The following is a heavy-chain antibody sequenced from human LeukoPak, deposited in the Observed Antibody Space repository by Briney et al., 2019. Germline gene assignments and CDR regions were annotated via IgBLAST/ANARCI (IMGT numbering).Heavy chain of an antibody. CDR3: TKRPFNGYFDY. V-gene: IGHV3-23*01. CDR1: GFTFSSNA. Sequence: GGSLRLSCEASGFTFSSNAMSWVRQAPGKGLEWVSALSGGGDSTYYADSVKGRFTISRDNSKNTLYLQMNSLRAEDTAVYYCTKRPFNGYFDYWGQGTLVTVSS. J-gene: IGHJ4*02. CDR2: LSGGGDST.